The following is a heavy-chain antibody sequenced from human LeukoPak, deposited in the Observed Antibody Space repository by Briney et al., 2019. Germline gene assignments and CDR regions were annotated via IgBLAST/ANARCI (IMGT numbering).Heavy chain of an antibody. V-gene: IGHV5-51*01. D-gene: IGHD6-6*01. CDR3: ARHMYMRTYSSSVDY. CDR1: GYSFTSYW. Sequence: GESLKISCKGSGYSFTSYWIGRVRQMPGKGLEWMGIIYPGDSDTRYSPSFQGQITISADKSMSTAYLQWSSLKASDTAMYYCARHMYMRTYSSSVDYWGQGTLVTVSS. J-gene: IGHJ4*02. CDR2: IYPGDSDT.